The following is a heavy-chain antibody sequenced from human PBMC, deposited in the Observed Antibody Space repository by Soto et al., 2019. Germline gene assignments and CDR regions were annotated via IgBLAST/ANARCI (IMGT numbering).Heavy chain of an antibody. D-gene: IGHD1-1*01. V-gene: IGHV3-7*01. Sequence: GGSLRLSCAASGFTFSSYWMSWVRQAPGKGLEWVANIKQDGSEKYYVDSVKGRFSISRDNAKNSLYLQMNSVRAEDTAGYYCARGLERVYYYYYMDVWGKGTTVTVSS. CDR1: GFTFSSYW. CDR3: ARGLERVYYYYYMDV. J-gene: IGHJ6*03. CDR2: IKQDGSEK.